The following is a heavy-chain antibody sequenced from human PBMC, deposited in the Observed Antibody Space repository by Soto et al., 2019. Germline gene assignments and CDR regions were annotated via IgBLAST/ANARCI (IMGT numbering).Heavy chain of an antibody. V-gene: IGHV3-48*02. CDR2: ISSSSSTI. CDR3: ARENYGDYLNWFDP. D-gene: IGHD4-17*01. CDR1: GFSLSSYS. J-gene: IGHJ5*02. Sequence: PGXSLRLSCAASGFSLSSYSLNWFRQAPGKGLEWVSYISSSSSTIYYADSVKGRFTISRDNAKNSLYLQMNSLRDEDTAVYYCARENYGDYLNWFDPWGQGTLVTVSS.